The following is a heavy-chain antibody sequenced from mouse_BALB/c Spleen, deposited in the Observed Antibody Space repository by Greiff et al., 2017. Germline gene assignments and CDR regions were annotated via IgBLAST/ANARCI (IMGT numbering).Heavy chain of an antibody. Sequence: VQLKESGAELVKPGASVKLSCTASGFNIKDTYMHWVKQRPEQGLEWIGRIDPANGNTKYDPKFQGKATITADTSSNTAYLQLSSLTSEDTAVYYCARGYGGAMDYWGQGTSVTVSS. CDR2: IDPANGNT. D-gene: IGHD1-1*02. CDR1: GFNIKDTY. J-gene: IGHJ4*01. CDR3: ARGYGGAMDY. V-gene: IGHV14-3*02.